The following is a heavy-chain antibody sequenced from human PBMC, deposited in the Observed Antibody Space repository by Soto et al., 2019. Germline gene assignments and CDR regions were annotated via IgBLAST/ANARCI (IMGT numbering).Heavy chain of an antibody. CDR3: AKDPQHLIVYFDY. D-gene: IGHD6-13*01. CDR2: ISDNGGTT. Sequence: PGGSLRLSCAASEFTFSNYAMSWVRQAPGKGLEWVSSISDNGGTTYYADSVKGRFTISRDNSKNTLYLQMNSLRAEDTAVYYGAKDPQHLIVYFDYWGQGPQVTVSS. V-gene: IGHV3-23*01. J-gene: IGHJ4*02. CDR1: EFTFSNYA.